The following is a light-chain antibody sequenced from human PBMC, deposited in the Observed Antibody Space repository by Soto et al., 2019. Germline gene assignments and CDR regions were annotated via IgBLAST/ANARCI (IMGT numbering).Light chain of an antibody. J-gene: IGKJ2*01. CDR3: QQSYSTPRDT. Sequence: DIQMTQSPSSLSASVGDRVTITCRASQSISSYLNWYQQKPGKAPKLLIYAASSLQSGVPSRFSGSGSGTDFTLTISSLQPEDFATYYCQQSYSTPRDTFGQGTKVDIK. V-gene: IGKV1-39*01. CDR2: AAS. CDR1: QSISSY.